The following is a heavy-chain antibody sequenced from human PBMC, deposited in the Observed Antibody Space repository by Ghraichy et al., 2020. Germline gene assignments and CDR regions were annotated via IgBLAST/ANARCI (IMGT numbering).Heavy chain of an antibody. Sequence: SETLSLTCTVAGGSISTSSYYWGWIRQPPGKGLEWIGNIYYTGSIYYNPSLKSRVMISIDTSKNQVSLKLSSVTAADTAVYYCGRCARPDNSGGVKMAFDIWGQGTMVTVSS. D-gene: IGHD6-19*01. CDR1: GGSISTSSYY. CDR3: GRCARPDNSGGVKMAFDI. CDR2: IYYTGSI. V-gene: IGHV4-39*01. J-gene: IGHJ3*02.